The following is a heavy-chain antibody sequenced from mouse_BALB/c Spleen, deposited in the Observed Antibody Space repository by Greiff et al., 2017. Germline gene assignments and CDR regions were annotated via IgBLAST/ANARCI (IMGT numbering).Heavy chain of an antibody. V-gene: IGHV4-1*02. J-gene: IGHJ4*01. CDR2: INPDSSTI. CDR1: GFDFSRYW. Sequence: DVKLQESGGGLVQPGGSLKLSCAASGFDFSRYWMSWVRQAPGKGLEWIGEINPDSSTINYTPSLKDKFIISRDNAKNTLYLQMSKVRSEDTALYYCARHYYGLYAMDYWGQGTSVTVSS. D-gene: IGHD1-2*01. CDR3: ARHYYGLYAMDY.